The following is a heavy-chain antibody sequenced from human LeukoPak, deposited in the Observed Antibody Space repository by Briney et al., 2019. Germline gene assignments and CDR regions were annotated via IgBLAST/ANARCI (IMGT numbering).Heavy chain of an antibody. CDR1: GYTFTGYY. Sequence: ASVKVSCKASGYTFTGYYMHWVRQAPGQGLKWMGWINPNSGGTNYAQKFQGRVTMTRDTSISTAYMELSRLRSDDTAVYYCARAPASSYVWGSYRLDYWGQGTLVTVSS. J-gene: IGHJ4*02. V-gene: IGHV1-2*02. CDR2: INPNSGGT. D-gene: IGHD3-16*02. CDR3: ARAPASSYVWGSYRLDY.